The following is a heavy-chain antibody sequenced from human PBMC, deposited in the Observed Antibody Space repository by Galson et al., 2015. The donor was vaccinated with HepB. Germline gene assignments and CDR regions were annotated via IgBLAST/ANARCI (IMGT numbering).Heavy chain of an antibody. CDR3: ARSFGTSYATTYYFDY. CDR2: IWYDGSNK. D-gene: IGHD2-2*01. V-gene: IGHV3-33*01. J-gene: IGHJ4*02. Sequence: LRLSCAASGFTFSSYGMHWVRQAPGKGLEWVAVIWYDGSNKYYADSVKGRFTISRDNSKNTLYLQMNSLRAEDTAVYYCARSFGTSYATTYYFDYWGQGTLVTVSS. CDR1: GFTFSSYG.